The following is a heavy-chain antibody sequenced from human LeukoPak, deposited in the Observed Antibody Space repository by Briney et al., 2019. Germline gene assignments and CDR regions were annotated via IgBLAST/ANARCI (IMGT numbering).Heavy chain of an antibody. J-gene: IGHJ5*02. CDR1: GGSISSSNW. V-gene: IGHV4-4*02. CDR2: IYHSGST. CDR3: AARWDYGNYRKWFDP. D-gene: IGHD4-11*01. Sequence: SETLSLTCAVSGGSISSSNWWSWVRQPPGKGLEWIGEIYHSGSTNYNPSLKSRVSISVDKSKNQFSLKLRSVTAADTAVYYCAARWDYGNYRKWFDPWGQGTLVTVSS.